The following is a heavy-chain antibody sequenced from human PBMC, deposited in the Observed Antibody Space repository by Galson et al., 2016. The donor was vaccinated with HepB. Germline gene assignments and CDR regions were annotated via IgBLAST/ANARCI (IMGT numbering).Heavy chain of an antibody. V-gene: IGHV4-4*02. D-gene: IGHD2-15*01. CDR1: GASISNVNW. J-gene: IGHJ5*02. CDR2: IYHGGSA. CDR3: GTDERRYCSGDSCYRPGP. Sequence: SETLSLTCAVSGASISNVNWWNWVRQPPGKGLEWIGEIYHGGSANYNPSLKSRVTISVDKSKNQFSLNLSSVTAADTAVYYCGTDERRYCSGDSCYRPGPWGQGILVTVSS.